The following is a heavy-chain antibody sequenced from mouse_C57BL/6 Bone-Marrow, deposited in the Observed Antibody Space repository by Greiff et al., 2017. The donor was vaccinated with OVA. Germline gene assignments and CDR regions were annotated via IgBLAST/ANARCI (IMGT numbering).Heavy chain of an antibody. V-gene: IGHV5-6*01. CDR3: ARHGGNGNYS. CDR1: GFTFSSYG. Sequence: EVQGVESGGDLVKPGGSLKLSCAASGFTFSSYGMSWVRQTPDKRLEWVATISSGGSYTYYPDSVKGRFTISRDNAKNTLYLQMSSLKSEDTAMYYCARHGGNGNYSWGQGTSVTVSS. CDR2: ISSGGSYT. D-gene: IGHD2-1*01. J-gene: IGHJ4*01.